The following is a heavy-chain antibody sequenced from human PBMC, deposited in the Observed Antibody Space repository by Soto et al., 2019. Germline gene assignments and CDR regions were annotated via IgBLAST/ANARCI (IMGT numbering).Heavy chain of an antibody. CDR2: IYWDDDQ. D-gene: IGHD4-17*01. J-gene: IGHJ4*02. Sequence: QITLKESGPPLVRPAQTLTLTCAFSGFSLTTTSMGVAWIRQPPGKALEWLALIYWDDDQRYSPSLKDRLTISKATSRSRVGLTISNMNPEDTGTYFCAHAGDYVLLSFDHWGPGTLVTVSS. CDR3: AHAGDYVLLSFDH. CDR1: GFSLTTTSMG. V-gene: IGHV2-5*02.